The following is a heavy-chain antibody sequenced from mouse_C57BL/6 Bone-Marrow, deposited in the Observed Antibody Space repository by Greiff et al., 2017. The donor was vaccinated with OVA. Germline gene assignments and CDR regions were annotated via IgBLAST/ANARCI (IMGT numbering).Heavy chain of an antibody. D-gene: IGHD2-12*01. CDR3: ARQGYYSHYYAMDY. J-gene: IGHJ4*01. Sequence: EVKVVESGGGLVKPGGSLKLSCAASGFTFSSYTMSWVRQTPEKRLEWVATISGGGGNTYYPDSVKGRFTISRDNAKNTLYLQMSSLRSEDTALYYCARQGYYSHYYAMDYWGQGTSVTVSS. CDR2: ISGGGGNT. CDR1: GFTFSSYT. V-gene: IGHV5-9*01.